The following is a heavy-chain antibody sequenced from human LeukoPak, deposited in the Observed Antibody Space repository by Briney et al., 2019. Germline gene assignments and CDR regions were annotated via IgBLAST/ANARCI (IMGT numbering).Heavy chain of an antibody. V-gene: IGHV4-59*03. CDR3: AKVKAASGRFFFDF. Sequence: SETLSLTCTVSGGSISTYYWSWIRQPPGKGLEWIGYIYYTGSTNYNPSLKSRVTLSLDTSKNQFSLRLSSVTAADTAVYYCAKVKAASGRFFFDFWGQGTLVTVSS. D-gene: IGHD1-26*01. J-gene: IGHJ4*02. CDR1: GGSISTYY. CDR2: IYYTGST.